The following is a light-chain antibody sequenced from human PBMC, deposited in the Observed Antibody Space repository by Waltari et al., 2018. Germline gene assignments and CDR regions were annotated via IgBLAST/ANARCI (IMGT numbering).Light chain of an antibody. J-gene: IGLJ1*01. CDR3: CSYAGSKFYV. V-gene: IGLV2-23*02. Sequence: QSALTQPASVSGSPGQSITISCTGTSSDVGTYNLVSWYQQHPGKGPKLMSDEVTKRPSGVSNRFSGSKSGNTASLTSAGLQAEDEAEYYCCSYAGSKFYVFGTGTKVTVL. CDR1: SSDVGTYNL. CDR2: EVT.